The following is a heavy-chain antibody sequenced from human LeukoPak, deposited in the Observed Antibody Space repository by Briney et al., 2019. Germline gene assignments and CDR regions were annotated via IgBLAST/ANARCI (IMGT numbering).Heavy chain of an antibody. Sequence: PGGSLRLSCTASGFTFGDYAMSWVRQAPRKGLEWVGFIRSKAYGGTTEYAASVKGRFTISRDDSKSIAYLQMNSLKTEDTAVYYCSYDFWSGYYPSLDYWGQGTLVTVSS. CDR1: GFTFGDYA. V-gene: IGHV3-49*04. CDR2: IRSKAYGGTT. D-gene: IGHD3-3*01. CDR3: SYDFWSGYYPSLDY. J-gene: IGHJ4*02.